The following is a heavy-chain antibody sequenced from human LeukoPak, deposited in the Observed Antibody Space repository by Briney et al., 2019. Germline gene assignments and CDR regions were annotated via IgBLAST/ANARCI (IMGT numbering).Heavy chain of an antibody. CDR1: GSSISSFY. Sequence: SETLSLTCNVSGSSISSFYWSWIRQPPGEGPEWIGYIFYSGSTNSNPSLKSRVTISVDTSKNQFSLKLSSVTAADTAVYYCARGNYDIMTGYSYYFDSWGQGTLVTVSS. D-gene: IGHD3-9*01. CDR3: ARGNYDIMTGYSYYFDS. V-gene: IGHV4-59*01. J-gene: IGHJ4*02. CDR2: IFYSGST.